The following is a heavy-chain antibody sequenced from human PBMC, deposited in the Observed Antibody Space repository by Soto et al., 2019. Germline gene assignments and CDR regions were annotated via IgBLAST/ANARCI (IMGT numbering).Heavy chain of an antibody. CDR2: INPMFNST. V-gene: IGHV1-69*01. J-gene: IGHJ4*02. CDR1: GGTFDHAA. D-gene: IGHD3-9*01. CDR3: ARQIFAADY. Sequence: QVQLVQSGAEVKKPGSSVKVSCEAPGGTFDHAAITWVRQAHGQGLEWGGGINPMFNSTHYAQKFQGRVTITADAVTSTAFMELRGLTSDDTAVYYCARQIFAADYWGQGTLLVVSS.